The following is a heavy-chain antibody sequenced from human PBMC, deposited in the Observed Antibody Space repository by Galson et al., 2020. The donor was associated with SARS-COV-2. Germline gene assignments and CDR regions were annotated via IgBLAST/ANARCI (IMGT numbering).Heavy chain of an antibody. CDR3: TREYYDYVWGRYRYGDY. D-gene: IGHD3-16*02. CDR2: IRRKAYGGTT. Sequence: GESLKISCTASGFTFGDYAMSWFRQAPGKGLEWVGFIRRKAYGGTTEYAASVKGRFTISRDDSKSIAYLQMNSLKTEDTAVYYCTREYYDYVWGRYRYGDYWGQGTLVTVSS. CDR1: GFTFGDYA. J-gene: IGHJ4*02. V-gene: IGHV3-49*03.